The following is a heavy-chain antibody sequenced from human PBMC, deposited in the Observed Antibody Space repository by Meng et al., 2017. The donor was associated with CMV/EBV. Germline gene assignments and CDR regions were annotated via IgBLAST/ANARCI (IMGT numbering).Heavy chain of an antibody. CDR2: ISPSGEFT. V-gene: IGHV3-21*04. CDR3: ARDFKVGRP. Sequence: GGSLRLSCAASGFPFSLFIMNWVRQAPGKGLEWVSSISPSGEFTYYGDSVKGHFTVSRDNTKNLLYLEMNSLTADDTAVYFCARDFKVGRPWGQGTLVTVSS. D-gene: IGHD1-26*01. CDR1: GFPFSLFI. J-gene: IGHJ5*02.